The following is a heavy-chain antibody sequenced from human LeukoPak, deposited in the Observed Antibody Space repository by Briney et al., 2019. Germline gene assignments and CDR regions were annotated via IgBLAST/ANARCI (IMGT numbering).Heavy chain of an antibody. CDR1: GGSFSGYY. CDR2: INHSGST. V-gene: IGHV4-34*01. J-gene: IGHJ4*02. D-gene: IGHD1-1*01. Sequence: SETLSLTCAVYGGSFSGYYWSWIRQPPGKGLEWIGEINHSGSTNYNPSLKGRVTISLDTSKNQFSLKLSSVTAADTAVYYCARDRRTAPTTGSFDYWGQGTLVTVSS. CDR3: ARDRRTAPTTGSFDY.